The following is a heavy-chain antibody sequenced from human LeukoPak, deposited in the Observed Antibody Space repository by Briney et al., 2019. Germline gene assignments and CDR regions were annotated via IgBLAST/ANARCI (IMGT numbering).Heavy chain of an antibody. V-gene: IGHV4-39*01. CDR3: ARQERFIVATTGELGY. Sequence: YYRATTYYTPPLKTRFTISVDTSKNQFSLKLSSVTAADTAVYYCARQERFIVATTGELGYWGQGTLVTVSS. J-gene: IGHJ4*02. D-gene: IGHD5-12*01. CDR2: YYRATT.